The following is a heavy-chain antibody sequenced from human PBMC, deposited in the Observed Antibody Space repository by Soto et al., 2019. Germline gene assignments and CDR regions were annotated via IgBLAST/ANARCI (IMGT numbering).Heavy chain of an antibody. CDR3: ADTFAAEMVS. D-gene: IGHD2-8*01. CDR2: INSDGSRT. CDR1: GFTFSNYW. V-gene: IGHV3-74*01. J-gene: IGHJ5*02. Sequence: EVQLVESGGGLVQPGGSLRLSCTASGFTFSNYWMHWVRQAPGKGLVWVSHINSDGSRTTYADSVKGRFTISRDNAKNKMFLQMNSLRVEDTAVYYCADTFAAEMVSWGQGTLVTVSS.